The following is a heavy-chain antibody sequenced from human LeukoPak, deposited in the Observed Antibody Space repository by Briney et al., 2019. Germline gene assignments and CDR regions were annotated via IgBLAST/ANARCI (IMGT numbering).Heavy chain of an antibody. CDR2: IIPIFGTA. CDR3: ARAGPRSVPDYYYYYTDV. J-gene: IGHJ6*03. Sequence: SVKVSCKVSGYTLTELSMHWVRQAPGQGLEWMGGIIPIFGTANYAQKFQGRVTITTDESTSTAYMELSSLRSEDTAVYYCARAGPRSVPDYYYYYTDVWGKGTTVTVSS. CDR1: GYTLTELS. V-gene: IGHV1-69*05. D-gene: IGHD3-3*01.